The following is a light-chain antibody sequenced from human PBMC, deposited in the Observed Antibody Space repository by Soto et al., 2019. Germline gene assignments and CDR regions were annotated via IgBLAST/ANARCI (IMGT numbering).Light chain of an antibody. CDR1: QSVSSSY. J-gene: IGKJ1*01. V-gene: IGKV3-20*01. CDR3: RQYGSSQT. Sequence: EIVLTQSPGTLSLSPGERATLSCRASQSVSSSYLAWYQQKPGQAPRLLIYGASSRATGIPDGFSGSGSGTDFTLTISRLEPEDFAVYYCRQYGSSQTFDQGTKVDIK. CDR2: GAS.